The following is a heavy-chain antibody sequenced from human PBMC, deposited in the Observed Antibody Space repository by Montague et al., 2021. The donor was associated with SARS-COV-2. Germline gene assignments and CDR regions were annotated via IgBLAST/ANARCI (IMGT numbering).Heavy chain of an antibody. CDR2: IYSGGSST. J-gene: IGHJ4*02. V-gene: IGHV3-23*03. Sequence: SLRLSCAASGFTFSSYAMSWVRQAPGKGLEWVSVIYSGGSSTYYADSVKGRFTISRGNSKNTLYLQMNSLRAEDTAVYYCAKSRGIRYDSSGYYYPLDYWGQGTPVTVSS. D-gene: IGHD3-22*01. CDR3: AKSRGIRYDSSGYYYPLDY. CDR1: GFTFSSYA.